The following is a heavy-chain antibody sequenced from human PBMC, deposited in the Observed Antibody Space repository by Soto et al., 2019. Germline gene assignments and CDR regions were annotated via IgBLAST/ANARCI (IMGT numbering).Heavy chain of an antibody. Sequence: ETLSLTCAVNGGSFTGFYGCWIRQSPGKGLEWIGEVSHRGRTNYNPSLKSRVTISIDTSKNQFFLKLNSVTAADTGVYYCARNGGSTWYYFDSWGQG. J-gene: IGHJ4*02. CDR2: VSHRGRT. CDR3: ARNGGSTWYYFDS. D-gene: IGHD6-13*01. CDR1: GGSFTGFY. V-gene: IGHV4-34*01.